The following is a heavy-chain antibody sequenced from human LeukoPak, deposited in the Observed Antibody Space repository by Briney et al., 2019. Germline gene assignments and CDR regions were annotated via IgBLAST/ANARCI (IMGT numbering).Heavy chain of an antibody. J-gene: IGHJ4*02. CDR1: GYTFTSYY. D-gene: IGHD2-2*01. V-gene: IGHV1-2*02. Sequence: GASVKVSCKASGYTFTSYYMHWVRQAPGQGLEWMGWINPNSGGTNYAQKFQGRVTMTRDTSISTAYMELSRLRSDDTAVYYCARGVVVVPAAAHFAYWGQGTLVTVSS. CDR3: ARGVVVVPAAAHFAY. CDR2: INPNSGGT.